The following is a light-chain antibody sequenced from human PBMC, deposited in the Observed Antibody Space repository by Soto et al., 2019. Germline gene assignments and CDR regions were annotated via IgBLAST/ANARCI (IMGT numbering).Light chain of an antibody. CDR2: DSS. Sequence: DIQMTQSPSSLSASVGDRVTLICRASQSISSYLHWYQQKPGRAPKLLIYDSSSLQTGVSSRFSGSGSETDFTLTISRLQAEDIATYYCQQTYSSWTFGQGTKVEIK. CDR3: QQTYSSWT. V-gene: IGKV1-39*01. CDR1: QSISSY. J-gene: IGKJ1*01.